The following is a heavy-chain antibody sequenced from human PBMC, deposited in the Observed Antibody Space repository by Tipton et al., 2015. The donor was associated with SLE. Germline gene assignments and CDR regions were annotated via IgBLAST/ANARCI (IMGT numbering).Heavy chain of an antibody. V-gene: IGHV4-34*01. Sequence: TLSLTCAVYGGSFSGYYWSWIRQPPGKGQEWIGEINHSGSTNYNPSLKSRVTISVDTSKNQFSLKLSSVTAADTAVYYCARGGVDWNYYFDYWGQGTLVTVSS. J-gene: IGHJ4*02. CDR3: ARGGVDWNYYFDY. CDR2: INHSGST. CDR1: GGSFSGYY. D-gene: IGHD1-7*01.